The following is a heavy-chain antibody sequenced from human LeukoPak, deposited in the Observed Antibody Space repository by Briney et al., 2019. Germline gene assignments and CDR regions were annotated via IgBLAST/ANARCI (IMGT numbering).Heavy chain of an antibody. Sequence: SETLSLTCTVSGGSISNYYWSWIRQPPGKGLEWIGYIYYSGSTNYNPFLKSRVTISVDTSKNQFSLKLSSVTAADTAVFYCARVYYDGSGYNFDYWGQGTLVTVSS. V-gene: IGHV4-59*01. CDR1: GGSISNYY. CDR2: IYYSGST. D-gene: IGHD3-22*01. CDR3: ARVYYDGSGYNFDY. J-gene: IGHJ4*02.